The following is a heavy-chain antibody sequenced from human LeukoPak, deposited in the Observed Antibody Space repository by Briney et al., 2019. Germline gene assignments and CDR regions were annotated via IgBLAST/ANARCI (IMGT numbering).Heavy chain of an antibody. Sequence: GGSLRLSCAASGFTFSSYGMHWVRQAPGKGLEWVAVVSYDGSNKYYADSVKGRFTISRDNSKNTLYLQTNSLRAEDTAVYYCAKQTAYCSGGSCYNYFQLWGQGTLVTVSS. V-gene: IGHV3-30*18. CDR2: VSYDGSNK. J-gene: IGHJ1*01. CDR1: GFTFSSYG. D-gene: IGHD2-15*01. CDR3: AKQTAYCSGGSCYNYFQL.